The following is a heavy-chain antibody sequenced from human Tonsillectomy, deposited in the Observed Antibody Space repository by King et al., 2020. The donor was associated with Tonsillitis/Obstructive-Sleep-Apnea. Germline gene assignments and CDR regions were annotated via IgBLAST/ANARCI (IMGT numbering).Heavy chain of an antibody. J-gene: IGHJ5*02. CDR2: INHSGST. CDR1: GGSFSGYY. CDR3: ARVYDFLTGGGPAPRFDP. D-gene: IGHD3-9*01. Sequence: VQLQQWGAGLLKPSETLSLTCAVDGGSFSGYYWSWIRQPPGKGLEWSGEINHSGSTNYISSLKRRVTISVDTSKNQFSLKLRSVTAADTAVYYCARVYDFLTGGGPAPRFDPWGQGTLVTVSS. V-gene: IGHV4-34*01.